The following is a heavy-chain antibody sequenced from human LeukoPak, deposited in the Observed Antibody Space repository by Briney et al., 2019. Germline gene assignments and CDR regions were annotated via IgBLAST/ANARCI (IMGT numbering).Heavy chain of an antibody. CDR2: SYYSGST. V-gene: IGHV4-59*01. Sequence: PSETLSLTCTVSGGSISSYYWSWIRKPPGQGLEWNGYSYYSGSTNYNPSLKSRVTISVDTSKNQFSLKLSSVTAADTAVYYCAREGPGSYYNERWYYYYYMDVWGKGTTVTVSS. J-gene: IGHJ6*03. CDR1: GGSISSYY. D-gene: IGHD3-10*01. CDR3: AREGPGSYYNERWYYYYYMDV.